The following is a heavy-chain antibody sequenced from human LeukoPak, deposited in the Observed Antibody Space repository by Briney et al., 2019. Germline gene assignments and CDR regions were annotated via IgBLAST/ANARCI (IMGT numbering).Heavy chain of an antibody. V-gene: IGHV3-30*18. D-gene: IGHD3-3*01. J-gene: IGHJ4*02. Sequence: QTGGSLRLSCAVSGFTFSSYGMHWVRQAPGKGLEWMAVISYDGTNKYYADSVKGRFTISRDNSKNTLYLQMNSLRAEDTAVYYCVKDLNYDFWSGLGNWGQGTLVTVSS. CDR3: VKDLNYDFWSGLGN. CDR2: ISYDGTNK. CDR1: GFTFSSYG.